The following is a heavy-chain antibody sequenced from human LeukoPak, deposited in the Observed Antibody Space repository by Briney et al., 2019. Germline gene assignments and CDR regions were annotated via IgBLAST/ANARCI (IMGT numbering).Heavy chain of an antibody. D-gene: IGHD3-10*01. CDR2: IKQDGSEK. J-gene: IGHJ3*02. CDR3: ARDRITWFGEPHGAFDI. Sequence: GGSLRLSCAASGFTFSSYWMSWVRQAPGKGPEWVANIKQDGSEKYYVDSVKGRFTISRDNAKNSLYLQMNSLRAEDTAVYYCARDRITWFGEPHGAFDIWGQGTMVTVSS. V-gene: IGHV3-7*01. CDR1: GFTFSSYW.